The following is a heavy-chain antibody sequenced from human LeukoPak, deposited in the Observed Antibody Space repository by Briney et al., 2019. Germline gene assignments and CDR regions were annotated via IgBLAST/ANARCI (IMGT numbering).Heavy chain of an antibody. Sequence: GGSLRLSCAASGFTFSSYAMHWVRQAPGKGLEYVSAISSNGGSTYYANSVKGRFTISRDNSKNTLYLQMGSLRAEDMAVYYCASIGAPSSGDDYWGQGTLVTVSS. J-gene: IGHJ4*02. CDR2: ISSNGGST. CDR3: ASIGAPSSGDDY. V-gene: IGHV3-64*01. CDR1: GFTFSSYA. D-gene: IGHD6-19*01.